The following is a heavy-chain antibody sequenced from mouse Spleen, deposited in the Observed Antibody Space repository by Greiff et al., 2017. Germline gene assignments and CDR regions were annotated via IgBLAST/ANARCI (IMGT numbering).Heavy chain of an antibody. V-gene: IGHV1-82*01. D-gene: IGHD1-1*02. J-gene: IGHJ1*03. CDR2: IYPGDGDT. Sequence: QVQLKESGPELVKPGASVKISCKASGYAFSSSWMNWVKQRPGKGLEWIGRIYPGDGDTNYNGKFKGKATLTADKSSSTAYMQLSSLTSEDSAVYFCARLGGNPRYFDVWGTGTTVTVSS. CDR3: ARLGGNPRYFDV. CDR1: GYAFSSSW.